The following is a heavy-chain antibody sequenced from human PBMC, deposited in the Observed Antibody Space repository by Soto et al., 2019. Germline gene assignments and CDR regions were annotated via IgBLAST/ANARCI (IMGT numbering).Heavy chain of an antibody. J-gene: IGHJ4*02. D-gene: IGHD4-17*01. CDR2: ISYDGSNK. Sequence: RGSRKLSCAASGFTFMNYAMHWVRQAPGKGLEWVAVISYDGSNKYYADSVKGRFTISRDSSKNTMYLQMNSLSAEDTAVYHCARDQVKGTMTILWGQGTLVTVSS. CDR3: ARDQVKGTMTIL. CDR1: GFTFMNYA. V-gene: IGHV3-30-3*01.